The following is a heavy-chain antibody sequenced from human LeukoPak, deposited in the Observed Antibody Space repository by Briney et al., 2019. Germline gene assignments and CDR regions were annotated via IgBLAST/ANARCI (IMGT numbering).Heavy chain of an antibody. J-gene: IGHJ4*02. CDR3: ARDRFDFWSGESFDY. D-gene: IGHD3-3*01. Sequence: ASVKVSCKASGYTFTSYGISWVRQAPGQGLEWMGWISAYNGNTNYAQKLQSRVTMTTDTSTSTAYMELRSLRSDDTAVYYCARDRFDFWSGESFDYWGQGTLVTVSS. CDR2: ISAYNGNT. CDR1: GYTFTSYG. V-gene: IGHV1-18*01.